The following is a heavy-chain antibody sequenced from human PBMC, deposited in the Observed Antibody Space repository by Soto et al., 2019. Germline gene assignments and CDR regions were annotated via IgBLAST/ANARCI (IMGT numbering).Heavy chain of an antibody. CDR1: GFTFSSYD. J-gene: IGHJ4*02. CDR2: IGVAGDT. Sequence: EVQLVESGGGLVQPGGSLRLSCAAPGFTFSSYDMHWVRQVAGKGLEWVSAIGVAGDTYYPDSVKGRFTISRENAKNSLYLQMNSLRAEDTAVYYCASGGWGSSWYEGGSRIDYWGQETLVTVSS. V-gene: IGHV3-13*01. CDR3: ASGGWGSSWYEGGSRIDY. D-gene: IGHD6-13*01.